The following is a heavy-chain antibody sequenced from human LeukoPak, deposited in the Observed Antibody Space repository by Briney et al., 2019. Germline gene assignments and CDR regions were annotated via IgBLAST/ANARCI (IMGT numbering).Heavy chain of an antibody. Sequence: SETLSLTCSVSGGSISSGTYFWVWIRQFSGKGLEWIGHVLYDGNSYFNPSLKSRASLSMDMSKNQFSLRLRSVTAADTALYFCARLGSNRNTMIVQFWGHGTEVTVSS. J-gene: IGHJ3*01. CDR3: ARLGSNRNTMIVQF. D-gene: IGHD3-22*01. CDR1: GGSISSGTYF. V-gene: IGHV4-39*01. CDR2: VLYDGNS.